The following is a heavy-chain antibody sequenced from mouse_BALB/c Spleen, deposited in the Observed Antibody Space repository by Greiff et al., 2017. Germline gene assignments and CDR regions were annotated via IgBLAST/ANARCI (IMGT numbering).Heavy chain of an antibody. V-gene: IGHV1-18*01. J-gene: IGHJ4*01. CDR1: GYSFTGYT. CDR3: GITTVVAPYAMDY. Sequence: VQLQQSGPELVKPGASMKISCKASGYSFTGYTMNWVKQSHGKNLEWIGLINPYNGGTSYNQKFKGKATLTVDKSSSTAYMELLSLTSEDSAVYYCGITTVVAPYAMDYWGQGTSVTVSS. D-gene: IGHD1-1*01. CDR2: INPYNGGT.